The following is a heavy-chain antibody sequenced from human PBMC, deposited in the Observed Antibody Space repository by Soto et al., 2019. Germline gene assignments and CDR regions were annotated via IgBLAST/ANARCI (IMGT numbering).Heavy chain of an antibody. Sequence: QPQLQESGPGLVRPLGTLSLTCAVSGGFTSTNNWWSWVRQPPGKGLEWIGDAYHSGSTEYNPSLKSRVSISVDKSKNQISLKLTSATAADTAVYYCARSPPSSYYGGSGTFDYWGQGTLVTVSS. CDR2: AYHSGST. D-gene: IGHD3-10*01. V-gene: IGHV4-4*02. CDR1: GGFTSTNNW. CDR3: ARSPPSSYYGGSGTFDY. J-gene: IGHJ4*02.